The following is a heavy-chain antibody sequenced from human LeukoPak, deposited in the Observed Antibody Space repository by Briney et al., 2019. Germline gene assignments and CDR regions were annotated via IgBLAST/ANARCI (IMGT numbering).Heavy chain of an antibody. J-gene: IGHJ4*02. CDR3: ARVILTGYYNTLDY. Sequence: SETLSLTCAVSGGSISSSNWWSWVRRPPGKGLEWIGEIYHSGSTNYNPSLKSRVTISVDKSKNQFSLKLSSVTAADTAVYYCARVILTGYYNTLDYWGQGTLVTASS. V-gene: IGHV4-4*02. CDR2: IYHSGST. CDR1: GGSISSSNW. D-gene: IGHD3-9*01.